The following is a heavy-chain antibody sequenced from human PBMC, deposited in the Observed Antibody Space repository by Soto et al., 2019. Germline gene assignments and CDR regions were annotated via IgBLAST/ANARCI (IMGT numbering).Heavy chain of an antibody. CDR1: GFTFNSYS. J-gene: IGHJ2*01. Sequence: GGSMRLSCAASGFTFNSYSMAWVRQAPGKGLVWVSPISSDGSSTGYADSVKGRFTISRDNAKNTLYLQMNSLRAEDTAVYYCARVRDYLYWYFDLWGRGTLVTVSS. CDR2: ISSDGSST. CDR3: ARVRDYLYWYFDL. D-gene: IGHD4-17*01. V-gene: IGHV3-74*01.